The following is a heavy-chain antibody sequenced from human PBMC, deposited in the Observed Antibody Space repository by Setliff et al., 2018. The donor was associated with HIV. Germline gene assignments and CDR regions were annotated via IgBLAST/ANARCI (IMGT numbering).Heavy chain of an antibody. CDR2: IYYSGSS. J-gene: IGHJ4*02. CDR3: AGGDLYGDYAFSY. D-gene: IGHD4-17*01. CDR1: GGSISSYY. V-gene: IGHV4-59*03. Sequence: SETLSLTCTVSGGSISSYYWSVFRQPPGKGLEWIGYIYYSGSSNYNPSLKGRVTISVDTSNNQFSLKLSSVTAADTAVYYCAGGDLYGDYAFSYWGQGTLVTVSS.